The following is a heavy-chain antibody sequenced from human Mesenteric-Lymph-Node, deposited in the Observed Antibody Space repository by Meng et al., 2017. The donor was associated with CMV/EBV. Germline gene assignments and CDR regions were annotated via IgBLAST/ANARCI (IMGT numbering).Heavy chain of an antibody. Sequence: VSGGSSGTGAYSLTWIPRPPGKGLEWIGYIYHSGGTYYPPSLKIRVTISLYRSKNQFSLRLSSVTAADTAVYFCSRVSIPLGGSFDYWGQGTLVTVSS. CDR1: GGSSGTGAYS. D-gene: IGHD7-27*01. CDR2: IYHSGGT. J-gene: IGHJ4*02. V-gene: IGHV4-30-2*01. CDR3: SRVSIPLGGSFDY.